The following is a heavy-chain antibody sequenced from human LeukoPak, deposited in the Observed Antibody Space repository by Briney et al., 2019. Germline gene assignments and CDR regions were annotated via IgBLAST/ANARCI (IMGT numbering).Heavy chain of an antibody. CDR2: LYYSGWST. D-gene: IGHD2-2*01. CDR1: GGSISSSYYY. CDR3: ARLGCSSASCYPGN. Sequence: SETLSLTCTVSGGSISSSYYYWGWVRQPPGKGLEWIGSLYYSGWSTYYNPSLKSRVTISVDTSKNQFSLKLNSVTAADTAVYYYARLGCSSASCYPGNWGQGTLVTVSS. V-gene: IGHV4-39*01. J-gene: IGHJ4*02.